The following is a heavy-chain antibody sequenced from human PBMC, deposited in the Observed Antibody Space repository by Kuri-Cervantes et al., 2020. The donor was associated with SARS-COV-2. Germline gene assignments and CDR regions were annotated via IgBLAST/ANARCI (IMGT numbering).Heavy chain of an antibody. J-gene: IGHJ4*02. CDR2: INAGNGNT. Sequence: ASEKVSCKASGYTFTSYAMHWVRQAPGQRLEWMGWINAGNGNTKYSQKFQGRVTITRDTSASTAYMELSSLRSEDTAVYYCARGAKITIFGRMRGFDYWGQGTLVTVSS. V-gene: IGHV1-3*01. D-gene: IGHD3-3*01. CDR1: GYTFTSYA. CDR3: ARGAKITIFGRMRGFDY.